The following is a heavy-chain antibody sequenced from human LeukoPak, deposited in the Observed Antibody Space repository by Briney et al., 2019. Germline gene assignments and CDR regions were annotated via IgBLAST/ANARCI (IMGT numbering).Heavy chain of an antibody. CDR2: INHSGST. V-gene: IGHV4-34*01. CDR3: ARAFCAGSFDY. D-gene: IGHD2/OR15-2a*01. CDR1: GGSFSGYY. J-gene: IGHJ4*02. Sequence: SETLSLTCAVYGGSFSGYYWSWIRQPPGKGLEWIGEINHSGSTNYNPSLKSRVTISVDTSKNQFSLKLSSVTAADTAVYYCARAFCAGSFDYWGQGTLVTVSS.